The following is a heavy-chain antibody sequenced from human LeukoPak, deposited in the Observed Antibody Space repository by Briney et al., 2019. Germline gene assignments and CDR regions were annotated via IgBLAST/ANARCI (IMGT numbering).Heavy chain of an antibody. V-gene: IGHV3-30*03. Sequence: GGSLRLPCAASGFAFSSYGTHWVRQAPGKGLEWVAVISYDGSNKYYADSVKGRFTISRDNSKNTLYLQMNSLRAEDTAVYYCATRITMVRGVMNWFDPWGQGTLVTVSS. CDR3: ATRITMVRGVMNWFDP. J-gene: IGHJ5*02. CDR1: GFAFSSYG. D-gene: IGHD3-10*01. CDR2: ISYDGSNK.